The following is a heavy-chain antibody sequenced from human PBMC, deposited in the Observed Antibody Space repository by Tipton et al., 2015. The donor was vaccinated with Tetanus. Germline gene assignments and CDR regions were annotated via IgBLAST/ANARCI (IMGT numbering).Heavy chain of an antibody. CDR2: IIPIFGTA. V-gene: IGHV1-69*01. D-gene: IGHD5-24*01. Sequence: QSGAEVKKSGSSVKVSCKASGGTFSSYAISWVRQAPGQGLEWMGGIIPIFGTANYAQKFQGRVTITADESTSTAYMELSSLRSEDTAVYYCARGRTRDGYNLDAFDIWGQGTMVTVSS. J-gene: IGHJ3*02. CDR1: GGTFSSYA. CDR3: ARGRTRDGYNLDAFDI.